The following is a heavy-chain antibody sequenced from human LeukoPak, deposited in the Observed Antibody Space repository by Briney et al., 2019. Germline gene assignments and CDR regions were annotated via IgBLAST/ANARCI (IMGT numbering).Heavy chain of an antibody. CDR1: GFTFSTYV. CDR2: ISDSGGST. J-gene: IGHJ6*02. Sequence: GGSLRLSCAASGFTFSTYVMNWVRQAPGKGLEWVSTISDSGGSTYYADSVKGRFTISRDNSKSTLYLQMNSLRAEDTAVYYCGRYYGRDVWGQGTSVTVSS. CDR3: GRYYGRDV. V-gene: IGHV3-23*01.